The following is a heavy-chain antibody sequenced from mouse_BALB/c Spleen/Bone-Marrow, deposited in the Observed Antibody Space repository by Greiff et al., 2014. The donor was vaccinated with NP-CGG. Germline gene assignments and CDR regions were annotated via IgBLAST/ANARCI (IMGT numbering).Heavy chain of an antibody. CDR1: GFTFNTYA. CDR2: IRSKSNNYAT. Sequence: EVMLVESGGGLVQPKGSLKLSCAASGFTFNTYAMNWVRQAPGKGLEWVARIRSKSNNYATYYADSVKDSFTISRDDSQSMLYLQMNNLKTEDTAMYYCVYGYAMDYWGQGTSVTVSS. J-gene: IGHJ4*01. V-gene: IGHV10-1*02. D-gene: IGHD2-2*01. CDR3: VYGYAMDY.